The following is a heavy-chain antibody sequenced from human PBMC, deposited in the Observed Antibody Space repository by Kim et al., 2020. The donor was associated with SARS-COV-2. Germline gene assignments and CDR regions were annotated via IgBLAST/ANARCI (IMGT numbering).Heavy chain of an antibody. CDR2: INPNSGGT. J-gene: IGHJ3*02. CDR3: ARVMCSGGSCYVNAFDI. CDR1: GYTFTGYY. Sequence: ASVKVSCKASGYTFTGYYMHWVRQAPGQGLEWMGWINPNSGGTNYAQKFQGRVTMTRDTSISTAYMELSRLRSDDTAVYYCARVMCSGGSCYVNAFDIWGQGTMVTVSS. D-gene: IGHD2-15*01. V-gene: IGHV1-2*02.